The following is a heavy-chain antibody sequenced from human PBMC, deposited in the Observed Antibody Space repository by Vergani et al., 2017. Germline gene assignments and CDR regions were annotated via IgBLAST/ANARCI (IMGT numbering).Heavy chain of an antibody. CDR2: INLTGST. CDR3: ARGVISLTQNYYYGMDV. J-gene: IGHJ6*02. CDR1: GESFSTYY. Sequence: QLQLQQWGAGLLKPSETLSLTCAVYGESFSTYYWSWIRQPPGKGLEWIGEINLTGSTNYNPSLKSQVTLSVDTSMNQFSLKLSSVTAADTAVYYCARGVISLTQNYYYGMDVWGQGTTVTVSS. D-gene: IGHD3-16*02. V-gene: IGHV4-34*01.